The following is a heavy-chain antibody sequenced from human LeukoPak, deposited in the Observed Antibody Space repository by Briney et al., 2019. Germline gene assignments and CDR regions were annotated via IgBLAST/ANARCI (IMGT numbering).Heavy chain of an antibody. J-gene: IGHJ4*02. CDR2: IYYSGNT. D-gene: IGHD2-8*01. Sequence: SETLSLTCILAGGSISSYYWSWVRQPPGKRREWIGYIYYSGNTNYNPSLKSPVTISIDTSNNQFSLKLSSVTAADTAVYYCARVGNGHFDYWGQGTLVTVSS. CDR1: GGSISSYY. V-gene: IGHV4-59*01. CDR3: ARVGNGHFDY.